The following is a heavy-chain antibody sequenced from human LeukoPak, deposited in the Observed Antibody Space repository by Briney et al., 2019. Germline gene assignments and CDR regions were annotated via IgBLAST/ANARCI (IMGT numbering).Heavy chain of an antibody. Sequence: PGRSLRLSCAASGFTFSTYWMTWVRQAPGKGLEWVAGISGDGRERDYLDSVRGRFTISRDHAKNSLYLQMNSLTAEDTAVYYCGRDPDSWGQGTVVAVSS. CDR1: GFTFSTYW. CDR3: GRDPDS. J-gene: IGHJ5*01. CDR2: ISGDGRER. V-gene: IGHV3-7*04.